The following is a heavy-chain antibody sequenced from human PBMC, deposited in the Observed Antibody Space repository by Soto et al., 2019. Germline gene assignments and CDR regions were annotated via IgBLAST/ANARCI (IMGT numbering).Heavy chain of an antibody. V-gene: IGHV1-69*13. CDR2: IIPIFGTA. CDR1: GGTFSSYA. J-gene: IGHJ4*02. Sequence: SVKVSCKASGGTFSSYAVSWVRQAPGQGLEWMGGIIPIFGTASYAQKFQGRVTITADESTSTAYMELSSLRSEDTAVYYCARFFGYSYGYDYCGQGTLVTVSS. CDR3: ARFFGYSYGYDY. D-gene: IGHD5-18*01.